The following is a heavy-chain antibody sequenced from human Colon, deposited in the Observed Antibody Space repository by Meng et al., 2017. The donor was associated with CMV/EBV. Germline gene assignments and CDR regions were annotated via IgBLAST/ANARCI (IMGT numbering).Heavy chain of an antibody. Sequence: LSCAASGFTFSNSWMHWVRQAQGKGLVWVSRIGGDGITTNYADSVKGRFTISRDNAKKTLYLQMDSLKVEDTAVYYCVVLNGDLSVSWGQGTLVTVSS. J-gene: IGHJ5*01. D-gene: IGHD4-17*01. CDR2: IGGDGITT. CDR3: VVLNGDLSVS. V-gene: IGHV3-74*01. CDR1: GFTFSNSW.